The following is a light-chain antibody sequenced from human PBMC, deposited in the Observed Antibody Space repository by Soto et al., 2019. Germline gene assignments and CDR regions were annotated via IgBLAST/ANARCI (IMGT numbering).Light chain of an antibody. CDR2: GAS. J-gene: IGKJ1*01. CDR1: QSVSSSY. V-gene: IGKV3-20*01. CDR3: QQYESSPQT. Sequence: EIVLTQSPGTLSLSPGETAXLSCRASQSVSSSYLTWYQQKPGQAPRLLIKGASRRATGVPDRFSGSGSGTDFILTISRLEPEDFAVYYCQQYESSPQTFGQGTKVEIK.